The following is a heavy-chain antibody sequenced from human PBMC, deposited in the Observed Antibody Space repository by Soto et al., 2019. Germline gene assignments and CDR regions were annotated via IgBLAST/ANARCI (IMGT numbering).Heavy chain of an antibody. J-gene: IGHJ3*02. CDR1: GGTFNYYA. CDR3: ARSGVVVNAFDI. CDR2: IVPISGTT. V-gene: IGHV1-69*12. Sequence: QVQLVQSGAEVKKPGSSVKVSCKVSGGTFNYYAINWVRQAPGQGLEWMGGIVPISGTTNYAQKFQGRVTITGDESTSTAYMELSSLRSEDTAVYYCARSGVVVNAFDIWGQGTLVTVSS. D-gene: IGHD2-21*01.